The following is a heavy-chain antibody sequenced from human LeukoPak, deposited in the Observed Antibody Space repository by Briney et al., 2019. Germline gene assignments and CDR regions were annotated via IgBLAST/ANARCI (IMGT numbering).Heavy chain of an antibody. J-gene: IGHJ4*02. Sequence: GGSVRLFCAGYRFTFSSFGMHWVRQAPGKGLEWVAVISNDGFREKYADSVKGRFTISRDNSKNTLYLQMNSLSAEDTAVYYCAKVMWISGNYPIDYWGQGTLVTVSS. V-gene: IGHV3-30*18. D-gene: IGHD3-10*01. CDR2: ISNDGFRE. CDR3: AKVMWISGNYPIDY. CDR1: RFTFSSFG.